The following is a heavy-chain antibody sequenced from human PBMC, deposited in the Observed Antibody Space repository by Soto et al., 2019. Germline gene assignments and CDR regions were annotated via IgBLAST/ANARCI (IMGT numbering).Heavy chain of an antibody. V-gene: IGHV1-69*01. CDR3: ATGRGGQLMALGDY. D-gene: IGHD1-1*01. J-gene: IGHJ4*02. Sequence: VQLVQSGAEVKKPGSSVKVSCKASGGTFRSYAISWVRQAPGQGLEWMGGIIPVTGTTNYAQKFQDRVTITADESTSTAYLHLSSLTSEDTAVYYCATGRGGQLMALGDYWGQGSLVTVSS. CDR2: IIPVTGTT. CDR1: GGTFRSYA.